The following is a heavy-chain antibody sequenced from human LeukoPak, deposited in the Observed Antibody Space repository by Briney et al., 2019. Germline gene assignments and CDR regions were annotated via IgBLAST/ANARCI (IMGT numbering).Heavy chain of an antibody. CDR3: AKGIYCSGGSCYNGMDD. V-gene: IGHV3-30*18. CDR1: GFIFSNYG. J-gene: IGHJ6*02. D-gene: IGHD2-15*01. Sequence: GGSLRLSCAASGFIFSNYGMHWVRQAPGKGLEWVAVISFDGSNEYYADSVKGRFTISRDNSKNTLYLQMNSLRAEDTAVYYCAKGIYCSGGSCYNGMDDWGQGTTVTVSS. CDR2: ISFDGSNE.